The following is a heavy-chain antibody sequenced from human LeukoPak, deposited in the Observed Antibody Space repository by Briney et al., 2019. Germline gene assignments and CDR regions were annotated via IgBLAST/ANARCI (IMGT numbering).Heavy chain of an antibody. V-gene: IGHV3-23*01. CDR1: GFTLSDYA. Sequence: PGGSLRLACAASGFTLSDYATSWVRQAPGGGRGWVSSMSRKSAKTYYADSVKGRFTISRDETNNTLFLQMNSLRAGDTALYYCAKGKAGFGELFDWGPGTLVTVSS. D-gene: IGHD3-10*01. CDR3: AKGKAGFGELFD. J-gene: IGHJ4*02. CDR2: MSRKSAKT.